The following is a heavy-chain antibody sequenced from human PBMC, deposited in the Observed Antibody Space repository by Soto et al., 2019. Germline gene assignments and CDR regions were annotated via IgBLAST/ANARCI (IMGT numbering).Heavy chain of an antibody. D-gene: IGHD5-18*01. CDR1: GGSISSGGYY. CDR3: ARTWYSYGPNGP. Sequence: SETLSLTCTVSGGSISSGGYYWSWIRQHPGKGLEWIGYIYYSGSTYYNPSLKSRVTISVDTSKNQFSLKLSSVTAADTAVYYCARTWYSYGPNGPWGQGTLVTVSS. J-gene: IGHJ5*02. V-gene: IGHV4-31*03. CDR2: IYYSGST.